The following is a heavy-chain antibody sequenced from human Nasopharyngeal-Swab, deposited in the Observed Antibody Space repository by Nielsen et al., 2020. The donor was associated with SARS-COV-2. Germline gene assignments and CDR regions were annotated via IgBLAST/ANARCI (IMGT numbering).Heavy chain of an antibody. CDR2: IDWDDGK. CDR1: AFSLNSPGMR. V-gene: IGHV2-70*04. D-gene: IGHD2-21*01. J-gene: IGHJ4*02. CDR3: ARAIFDYQFDF. Sequence: SGPTLVKPTQTLTLTCTFSAFSLNSPGMRVTWIRQPPGRALEWLARIDWDDGKFYSPSLKTRLTISKDTSKNQVVLTMTNMDPDDTATYYCARAIFDYQFDFWGPGILVTVSS.